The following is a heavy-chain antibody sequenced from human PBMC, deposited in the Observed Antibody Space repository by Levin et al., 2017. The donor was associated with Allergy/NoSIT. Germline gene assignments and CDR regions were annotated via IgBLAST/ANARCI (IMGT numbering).Heavy chain of an antibody. D-gene: IGHD6-13*01. V-gene: IGHV3-30*18. CDR2: ISYDGSIT. CDR1: GFTFSTYG. J-gene: IGHJ4*02. Sequence: PGESLKISCAASGFTFSTYGMHWVRQAPGKGLEWVAVISYDGSITYFADSVKGRFTISRDNSKNTLYLQMNSLRAEDTAVYYCAKDPRASASIAPGDSVGYYSDYWGQGTLVTVSS. CDR3: AKDPRASASIAPGDSVGYYSDY.